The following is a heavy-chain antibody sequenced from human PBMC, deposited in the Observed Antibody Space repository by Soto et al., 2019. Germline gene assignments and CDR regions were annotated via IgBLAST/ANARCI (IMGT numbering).Heavy chain of an antibody. D-gene: IGHD3-10*01. Sequence: GASVKVSCKASGFTFTSSAVQWVRQARGQRLEWIGWIVVGSGNTNYAQKFQERVTITRDMSTSTAYMELSSLRSEDTAVYYCAAGINYYGSGKNHYYYYGMDVWGQGTTVTVSS. CDR2: IVVGSGNT. V-gene: IGHV1-58*01. CDR1: GFTFTSSA. CDR3: AAGINYYGSGKNHYYYYGMDV. J-gene: IGHJ6*02.